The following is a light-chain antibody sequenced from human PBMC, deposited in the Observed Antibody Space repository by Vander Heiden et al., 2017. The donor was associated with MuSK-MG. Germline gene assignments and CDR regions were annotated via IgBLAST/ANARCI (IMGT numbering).Light chain of an antibody. CDR1: QSIINN. CDR2: GAS. J-gene: IGKJ2*01. V-gene: IGKV3-15*01. CDR3: QHYDNWPYT. Sequence: ETVMTQSPATLSVSPGERATLSCRASQSIINNLAWYQQKPGQAPRLLIYGASIRATDIPARFSGSGSGTEFTLIISSLQSEDFAVYYCQHYDNWPYTFGQRTKLEIK.